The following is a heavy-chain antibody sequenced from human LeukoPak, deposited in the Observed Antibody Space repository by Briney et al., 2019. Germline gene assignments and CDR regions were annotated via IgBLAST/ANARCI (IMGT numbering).Heavy chain of an antibody. CDR3: ARSGYYGSGSYYRGYYYYGMDV. D-gene: IGHD3-10*01. CDR1: GYTFTSYG. V-gene: IGHV1-18*04. CDR2: ISAYNGNT. Sequence: ASVKVSFKASGYTFTSYGISWVRQAPGQGLELMGLISAYNGNTNYAQKLQGRVTMTTDTSTSTAYMELRSLRSDDTAVYYCARSGYYGSGSYYRGYYYYGMDVWGKGTTVTVSS. J-gene: IGHJ6*04.